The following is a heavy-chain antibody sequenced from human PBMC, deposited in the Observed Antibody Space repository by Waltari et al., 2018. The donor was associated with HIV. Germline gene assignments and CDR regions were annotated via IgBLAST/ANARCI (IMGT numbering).Heavy chain of an antibody. CDR2: IIPIFGTA. CDR3: ARGSWDYVWGSYQTIRYFDY. J-gene: IGHJ4*02. V-gene: IGHV1-69*01. D-gene: IGHD3-16*02. CDR1: GGTFSSYA. Sequence: QVQLVQSGAEVKKPGSSVKVSCKASGGTFSSYAISWVRQAPGQGLEWMGGIIPIFGTANYAQKFQGRVTITAEESTSTAYMELSSLRSEDTAVYYCARGSWDYVWGSYQTIRYFDYWGQGTLVTVSS.